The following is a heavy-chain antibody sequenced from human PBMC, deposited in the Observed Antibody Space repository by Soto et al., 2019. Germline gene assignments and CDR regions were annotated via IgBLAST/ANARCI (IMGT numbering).Heavy chain of an antibody. V-gene: IGHV3-21*01. CDR3: ARDPPFCVLVVVATDDF. CDR2: ISSSSSVR. Sequence: PGGSLRLSCAASGFTFTNHNMNWVRQAPGKGLEWVASISSSSSVRNYADSVKGRFSISRDNDKNLAYLQMDSLRAEDTAVYYCARDPPFCVLVVVATDDFWGQGTLVTVSS. CDR1: GFTFTNHN. J-gene: IGHJ4*02. D-gene: IGHD2-21*01.